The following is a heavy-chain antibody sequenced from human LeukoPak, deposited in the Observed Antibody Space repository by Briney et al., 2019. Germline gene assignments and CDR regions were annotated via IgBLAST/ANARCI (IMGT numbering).Heavy chain of an antibody. D-gene: IGHD6-13*01. CDR3: ARQEQQLIYNWFDP. V-gene: IGHV4-59*01. CDR2: IYYSGST. CDR1: GGSISSYY. J-gene: IGHJ5*02. Sequence: SETLSLTCTVSGGSISSYYWSWIRQPPGKGLEWVGYIYYSGSTNYNPSLKSRVTISVDTSKNQFSLRLTSVTAADTAVYYCARQEQQLIYNWFDPWGQGTLVTVSS.